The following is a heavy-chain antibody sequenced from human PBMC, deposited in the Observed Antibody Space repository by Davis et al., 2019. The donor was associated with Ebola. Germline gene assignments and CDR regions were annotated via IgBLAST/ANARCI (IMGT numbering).Heavy chain of an antibody. Sequence: GESLKISCAASGFTFSRYWMHWVRQAPGKGLVWVSRINGDGNSASYADSVRGRFTISRDNAKNTLYLQMNSLRAEDTAVYYCAIGDVYYDFWSALPSPYSFDYWGQGTLVTVSS. J-gene: IGHJ4*02. D-gene: IGHD3-3*01. V-gene: IGHV3-74*01. CDR1: GFTFSRYW. CDR2: INGDGNSA. CDR3: AIGDVYYDFWSALPSPYSFDY.